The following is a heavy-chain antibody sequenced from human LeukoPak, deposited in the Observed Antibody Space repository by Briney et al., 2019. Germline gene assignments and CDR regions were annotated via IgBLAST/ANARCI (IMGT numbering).Heavy chain of an antibody. Sequence: GGSLRLSCAASGFTVSSNYMSWVRQAPGKGLEWVSVIYSGGSTYYADSVKGRFTISRDNSKNTLYLQMNSLRAEDTAVYYCARGLGVRRYCSSTSCYANWFDPWGQGTLVTVSS. V-gene: IGHV3-66*02. CDR3: ARGLGVRRYCSSTSCYANWFDP. D-gene: IGHD2-2*01. CDR1: GFTVSSNY. CDR2: IYSGGST. J-gene: IGHJ5*02.